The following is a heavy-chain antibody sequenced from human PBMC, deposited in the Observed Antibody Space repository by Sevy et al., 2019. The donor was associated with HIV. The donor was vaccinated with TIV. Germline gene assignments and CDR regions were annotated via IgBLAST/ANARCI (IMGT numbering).Heavy chain of an antibody. CDR3: ARDRESSSWLDY. CDR2: ISYDGSNK. Sequence: GGFLRLSCAASGFTFSNFLMYWVRQAPGKGLEWVAGISYDGSNKYYADSVKGRFTISRDNSKNTLYLQMNSLRDEDTAKYYCARDRESSSWLDYWGQGTLVTVSS. D-gene: IGHD6-13*01. V-gene: IGHV3-30-3*01. CDR1: GFTFSNFL. J-gene: IGHJ4*02.